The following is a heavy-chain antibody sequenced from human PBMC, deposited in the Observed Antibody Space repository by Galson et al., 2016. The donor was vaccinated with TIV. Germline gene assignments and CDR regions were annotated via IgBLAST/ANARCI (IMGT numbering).Heavy chain of an antibody. J-gene: IGHJ3*02. CDR3: TRGGGGAYTFDAFDI. CDR1: GYSFTVYR. V-gene: IGHV1-2*02. D-gene: IGHD2/OR15-2a*01. Sequence: SVKVSCKASGYSFTVYRVHWVRQAPGQGLEWMGWIHPHNGGANYAQKFQGRVPLTRATSISTVYMELRRRKSDDPAVYFCTRGGGGAYTFDAFDIWGQGTMVTVSS. CDR2: IHPHNGGA.